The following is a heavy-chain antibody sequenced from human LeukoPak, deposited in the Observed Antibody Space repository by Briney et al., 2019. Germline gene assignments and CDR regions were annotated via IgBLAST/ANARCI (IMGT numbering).Heavy chain of an antibody. J-gene: IGHJ4*02. CDR2: INHSGST. CDR3: ARRSFYGGYYY. Sequence: SETLSLTCAVYGGSFSGYYWSWIRQPPGKGLEWIGEINHSGSTNYNPSPKSRVTISVDTSKNQFSLKLSSVTAADTAVYYCARRSFYGGYYYWGQGTLVTVSS. CDR1: GGSFSGYY. D-gene: IGHD3-22*01. V-gene: IGHV4-34*01.